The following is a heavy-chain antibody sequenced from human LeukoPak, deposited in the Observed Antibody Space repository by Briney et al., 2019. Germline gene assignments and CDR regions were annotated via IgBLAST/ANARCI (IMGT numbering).Heavy chain of an antibody. D-gene: IGHD6-13*01. V-gene: IGHV4-39*07. CDR2: IYYSGST. CDR1: GGSISSSIYY. Sequence: SETLSLTCTVSGGSISSSIYYWGWIRQPPGKGLEWIGSIYYSGSTYHNPSLKSRATISVDTSKNQFSLKLSSVTAADTAVYYCARNPSSSWPLFDYWGQGTLVTVSS. J-gene: IGHJ4*02. CDR3: ARNPSSSWPLFDY.